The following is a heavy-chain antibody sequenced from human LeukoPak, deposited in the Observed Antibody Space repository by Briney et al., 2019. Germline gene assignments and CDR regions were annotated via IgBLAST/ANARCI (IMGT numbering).Heavy chain of an antibody. V-gene: IGHV3-23*01. Sequence: GGSLRLSCVSSGFSFSNYAMSWVRQAPGKGLEWVSSISGSGGSTHYADSVKGRFTISRDKTKNALYLQMNSLRAEDTAVYYCAKSAYYDASGYYREYYFDYWGQGTLVAVSS. J-gene: IGHJ4*02. CDR3: AKSAYYDASGYYREYYFDY. CDR2: ISGSGGST. D-gene: IGHD3-22*01. CDR1: GFSFSNYA.